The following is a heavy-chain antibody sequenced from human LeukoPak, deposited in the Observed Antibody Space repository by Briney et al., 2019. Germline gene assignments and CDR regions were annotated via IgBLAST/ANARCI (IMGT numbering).Heavy chain of an antibody. D-gene: IGHD3-10*01. CDR1: GGTFSSYG. CDR3: ARDPVPYMVRGVSYGMDV. CDR2: ISAYNGKT. V-gene: IGHV1-18*01. Sequence: GASVKVSCKASGGTFSSYGISWVRQAPGQGLEWMGWISAYNGKTKYAQKIQGRLTVTTDTSTSTAYMELRSLRSDDTAVYYCARDPVPYMVRGVSYGMDVWGQGTTVTVSS. J-gene: IGHJ6*02.